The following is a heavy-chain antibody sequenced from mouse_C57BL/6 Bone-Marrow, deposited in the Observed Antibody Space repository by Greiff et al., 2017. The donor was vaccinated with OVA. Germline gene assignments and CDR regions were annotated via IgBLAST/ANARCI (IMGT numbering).Heavy chain of an antibody. CDR2: INPGSGGT. CDR3: ERSYYDYSFDY. J-gene: IGHJ2*01. V-gene: IGHV1-54*01. Sequence: VQGVESGAELVRPGTSVKVSCKASGYAFTNYLIEWVKQRPGQGLEWIGVINPGSGGTTYNEKFKGKATLTADKSSSTAYMQLSSLTSEDSAVYFCERSYYDYSFDYWGQGTTLTVSS. CDR1: GYAFTNYL. D-gene: IGHD2-4*01.